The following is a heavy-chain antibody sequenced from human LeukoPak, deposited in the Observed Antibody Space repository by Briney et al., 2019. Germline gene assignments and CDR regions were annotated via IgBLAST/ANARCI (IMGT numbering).Heavy chain of an antibody. CDR3: ASVGYYDSSGYAWFDP. Sequence: GASVKVSCKASGYTFTSYDINWVRQATGQGLEWMGWMNPNSGNTGYAQKFQGRVTMTRNTSISTAYMELSSLRSEDTAVYYCASVGYYDSSGYAWFDPWGQGTLVTASS. D-gene: IGHD3-22*01. V-gene: IGHV1-8*01. J-gene: IGHJ5*02. CDR2: MNPNSGNT. CDR1: GYTFTSYD.